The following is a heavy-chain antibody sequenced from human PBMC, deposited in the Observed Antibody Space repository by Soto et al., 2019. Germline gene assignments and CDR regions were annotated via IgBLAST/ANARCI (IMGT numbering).Heavy chain of an antibody. V-gene: IGHV4-59*01. D-gene: IGHD6-19*01. CDR2: IFHDGGT. CDR3: ARVGSSGWSPDY. CDR1: GGSITGYY. J-gene: IGHJ4*02. Sequence: PSETLSLTCTVSGGSITGYYWIWIRQTPGKGLEWIGYIFHDGGTDYNPSLKSRVTISVDTSKNQISLKLNSVTAADTVLYYCARVGSSGWSPDYWGRGTLVTVSS.